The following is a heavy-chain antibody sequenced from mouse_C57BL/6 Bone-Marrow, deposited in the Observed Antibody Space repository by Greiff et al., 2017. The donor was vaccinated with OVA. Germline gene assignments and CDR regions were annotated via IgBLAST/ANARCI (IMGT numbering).Heavy chain of an antibody. CDR2: IYPRSGNT. V-gene: IGHV1-81*01. D-gene: IGHD2-2*01. CDR1: GYTFTSSG. CDR3: ARSGLYAMDY. Sequence: VQLQESGAELARPGASVKLSCKASGYTFTSSGISWVKQRTGQGLEWIGEIYPRSGNTYYNEKFKGKATLTADKSSSTAYMELRSLTSEDSAVYFCARSGLYAMDYWGQGTSVTVSS. J-gene: IGHJ4*01.